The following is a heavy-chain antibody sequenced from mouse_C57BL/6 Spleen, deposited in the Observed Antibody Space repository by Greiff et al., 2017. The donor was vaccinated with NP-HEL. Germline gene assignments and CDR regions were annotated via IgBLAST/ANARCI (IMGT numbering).Heavy chain of an antibody. CDR2: INPNNGGT. V-gene: IGHV1-22*01. D-gene: IGHD1-1*01. J-gene: IGHJ4*01. CDR3: ARFYYGSSYRYYAMDY. Sequence: EVQLQQSGPELVKPGASVKMSCKASGYTFTDYNMHWVKQSHGKSLEWIGYINPNNGGTSYNQKFKGKATLTVNKSSSTAYMEHRSLTSEDSAVYYCARFYYGSSYRYYAMDYWGQGTSVTVSS. CDR1: GYTFTDYN.